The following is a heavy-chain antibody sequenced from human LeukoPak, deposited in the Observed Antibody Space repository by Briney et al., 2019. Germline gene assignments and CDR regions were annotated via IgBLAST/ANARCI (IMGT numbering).Heavy chain of an antibody. V-gene: IGHV1-2*02. J-gene: IGHJ4*02. CDR1: GYTFTGYY. CDR2: INPNSGGT. Sequence: ASVKVSCKASGYTFTGYYMHWVRQAPGQGLEWMGWINPNSGGTNYAQKFQGRVTMTRDTSISTAYMELSRLRSDDTAVYYCARAGRRYYYDSSGYYHFDYWGQGTLVTVSS. D-gene: IGHD3-22*01. CDR3: ARAGRRYYYDSSGYYHFDY.